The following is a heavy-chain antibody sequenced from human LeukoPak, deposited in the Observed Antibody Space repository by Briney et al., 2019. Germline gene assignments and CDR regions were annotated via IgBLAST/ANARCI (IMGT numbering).Heavy chain of an antibody. CDR1: GYTFTNYA. D-gene: IGHD6-6*01. CDR2: INAGDGNT. Sequence: AASVKVSCKASGYTFTNYAMHWVRQAPGQRLEWMGWINAGDGNTKYSQRFQDRITITRNTSASAAYMELSRLRSDDTAVYYCARDGSSRGSSSSEDNWFDPWGQGTLVTVSS. J-gene: IGHJ5*02. CDR3: ARDGSSRGSSSSEDNWFDP. V-gene: IGHV1-3*01.